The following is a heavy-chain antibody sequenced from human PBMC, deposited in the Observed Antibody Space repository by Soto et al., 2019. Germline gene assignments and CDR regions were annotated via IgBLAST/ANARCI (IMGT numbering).Heavy chain of an antibody. CDR1: GGTFSSYA. CDR2: IIPIFGTA. V-gene: IGHV1-69*13. J-gene: IGHJ5*02. CDR3: ARDPAYYYGSGSYQKSNWFDP. Sequence: ASVKVSCKASGGTFSSYAISWVRQAPGQGLEWMGGIIPIFGTANYAQKFQGRVTITADESTSTAYMELSSLRSEDTAVYYCARDPAYYYGSGSYQKSNWFDPWSQGTLVTVSS. D-gene: IGHD3-10*01.